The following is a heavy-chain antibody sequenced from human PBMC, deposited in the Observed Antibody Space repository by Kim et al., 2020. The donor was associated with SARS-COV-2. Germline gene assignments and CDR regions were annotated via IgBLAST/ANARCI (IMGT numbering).Heavy chain of an antibody. J-gene: IGHJ2*01. CDR1: GGSISSYY. Sequence: SETLSLTCTVSGGSISSYYWSWIRQPPGKGLEWIGYIYYSGSTNYNPSLKSRVTISVDTSKNQFSLKLSSVTAADTAVYYCAASLSSSWYQYWYFDLWGRGTLVTVSS. D-gene: IGHD6-13*01. CDR2: IYYSGST. V-gene: IGHV4-59*13. CDR3: AASLSSSWYQYWYFDL.